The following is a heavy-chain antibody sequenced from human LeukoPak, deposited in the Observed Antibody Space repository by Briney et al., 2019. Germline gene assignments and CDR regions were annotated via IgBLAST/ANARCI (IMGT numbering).Heavy chain of an antibody. CDR2: IYYSGST. CDR3: ARDLTPARDIPSHYYFDY. CDR1: GGSISSSSCY. J-gene: IGHJ4*02. D-gene: IGHD6-6*01. Sequence: PSETLSLTCTVSGGSISSSSCYWGWIRQPPGKGLEWIGSIYYSGSTYYNPSLKSRVTISVDTSKNQFSLKLSSVTAADTAVYYCARDLTPARDIPSHYYFDYWGQGTLVTVSS. V-gene: IGHV4-39*07.